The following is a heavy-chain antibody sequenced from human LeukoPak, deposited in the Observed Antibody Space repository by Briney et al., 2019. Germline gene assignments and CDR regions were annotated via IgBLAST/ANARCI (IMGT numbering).Heavy chain of an antibody. CDR1: GFTFSSYW. J-gene: IGHJ3*02. CDR3: ARDRSDILTGYNDAFDI. Sequence: GGSLRLSCAASGFTFSSYWMSWVRQAPEKGLEWVATIKLDGSEKYYVDSMKGRLTISRDNAKNSLYLQMNSLRAEDTAVYYCARDRSDILTGYNDAFDIWGQGTMSPSLQ. D-gene: IGHD3-9*01. CDR2: IKLDGSEK. V-gene: IGHV3-7*01.